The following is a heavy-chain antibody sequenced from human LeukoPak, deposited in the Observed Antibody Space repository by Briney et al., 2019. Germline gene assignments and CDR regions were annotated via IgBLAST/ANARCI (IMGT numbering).Heavy chain of an antibody. Sequence: ASVKVSCKASGYTFTSYGISWVRQAPGQGLEWMGWISAYNGNTNYAQKLQGRVTMTTDTSTSTAYMELRSLRSDDTAVYYCARDRPQYSRTREEYFDYWGQGTLVTVSS. D-gene: IGHD5-18*01. J-gene: IGHJ4*02. CDR3: ARDRPQYSRTREEYFDY. CDR2: ISAYNGNT. V-gene: IGHV1-18*01. CDR1: GYTFTSYG.